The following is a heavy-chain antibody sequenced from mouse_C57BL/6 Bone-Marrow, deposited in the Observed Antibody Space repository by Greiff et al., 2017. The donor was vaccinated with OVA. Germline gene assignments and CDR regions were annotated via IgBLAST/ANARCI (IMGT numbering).Heavy chain of an antibody. CDR1: GFSLSTFGMG. D-gene: IGHD2-10*02. Sequence: QVTLKVSGPGILQPSQTLSLTCSFSGFSLSTFGMGVGWIRQPSGKGLEWLAHIWWDADKYYNPALKRRLPISQDTSKYQVFLKIANVDTADTDTYYCARIRAYGNYHYFAYWGQGTTLTVSS. V-gene: IGHV8-8*01. CDR3: ARIRAYGNYHYFAY. J-gene: IGHJ2*01. CDR2: IWWDADK.